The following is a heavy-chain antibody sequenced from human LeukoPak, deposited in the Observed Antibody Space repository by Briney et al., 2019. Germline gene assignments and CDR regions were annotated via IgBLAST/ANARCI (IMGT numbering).Heavy chain of an antibody. CDR1: GFTFSSYG. J-gene: IGHJ3*02. V-gene: IGHV3-30*03. D-gene: IGHD2-2*02. CDR2: ISYDGSNK. Sequence: GGSLRLSCAASGFTFSSYGMHWVRQAPGKGLEWVAVISYDGSNKYYADSVKGRFTISRDNSKNTLYLQMNSLRAEDTAVYYCASPKYCSSTSCYTVAFDIWGQGTMVTVSS. CDR3: ASPKYCSSTSCYTVAFDI.